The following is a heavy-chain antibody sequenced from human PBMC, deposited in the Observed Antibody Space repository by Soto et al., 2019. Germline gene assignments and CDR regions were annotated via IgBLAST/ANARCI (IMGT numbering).Heavy chain of an antibody. J-gene: IGHJ3*02. D-gene: IGHD6-19*01. Sequence: ASVKVSCKVSGYTLSELSMHWVRQAPGKGLGWMGGLDPEDGETIYAQKFQGRVTMTEDTSTDTAYMELSSLRSEDTAVYYCATSPRGMAVFDIWGQGTMVTVSS. V-gene: IGHV1-24*01. CDR2: LDPEDGET. CDR3: ATSPRGMAVFDI. CDR1: GYTLSELS.